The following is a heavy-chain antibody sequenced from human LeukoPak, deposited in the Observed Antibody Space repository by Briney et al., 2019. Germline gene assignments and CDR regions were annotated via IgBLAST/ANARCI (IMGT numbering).Heavy chain of an antibody. V-gene: IGHV3-53*01. Sequence: PGGSLRLSCVASDFTFDFYWMSWVRQAPGKGLEWVSVIYRSGDTYYADSVKGRFTISRDNSQNTLYLQMNSLRAEDTAVYYCAGRDGYNFFQHWGQGTLVTVSS. D-gene: IGHD5-24*01. CDR3: AGRDGYNFFQH. J-gene: IGHJ1*01. CDR1: DFTFDFYW. CDR2: IYRSGDT.